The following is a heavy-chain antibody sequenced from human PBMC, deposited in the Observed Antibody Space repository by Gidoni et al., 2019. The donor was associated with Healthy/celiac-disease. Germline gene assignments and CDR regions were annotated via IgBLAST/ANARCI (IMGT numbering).Heavy chain of an antibody. CDR1: GFTFSSYG. Sequence: QVQLVESGGGVVQPGRSLRLSCAASGFTFSSYGMHWVRQAPGKGLEWVAVISYDGSNKYYADSVKGRFTISRDNSKNTLYLQMNSLRAEDTAVYYCAKEFRDIVVVPAAMDFDYWGQGTLVTVSS. J-gene: IGHJ4*02. CDR3: AKEFRDIVVVPAAMDFDY. CDR2: ISYDGSNK. D-gene: IGHD2-2*01. V-gene: IGHV3-30*18.